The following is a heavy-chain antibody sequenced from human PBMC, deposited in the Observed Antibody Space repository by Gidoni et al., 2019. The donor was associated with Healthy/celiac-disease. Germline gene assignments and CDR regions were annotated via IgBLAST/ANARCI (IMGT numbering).Heavy chain of an antibody. CDR2: IYHSGST. CDR3: ARRGAVVANLDWYFDL. Sequence: QVQLQESVPGLVQPSGTLSLTCAVSGRSISSSNWWSWVRQPPGKGLEWIGEIYHSGSTNYNPSLKSRVTISVDKSKNQFSLKLSSVTAADTAVYYCARRGAVVANLDWYFDLWGRGTLVTVSS. V-gene: IGHV4-4*02. D-gene: IGHD2-2*01. CDR1: GRSISSSNW. J-gene: IGHJ2*01.